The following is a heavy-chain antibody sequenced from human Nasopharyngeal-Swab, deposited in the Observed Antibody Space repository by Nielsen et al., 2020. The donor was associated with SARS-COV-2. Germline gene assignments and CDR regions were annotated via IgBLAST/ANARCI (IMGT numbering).Heavy chain of an antibody. CDR1: GFTFSSYA. J-gene: IGHJ5*02. Sequence: GESLKISCAASGFTFSSYAMHWVRQAPGRGLEWVAVISYDGSNKYYADSVKGRFTISRDNSKNALYLQMNSLRAEDTAVYYCASGESEFDPWGQGTLVTVSS. V-gene: IGHV3-30-3*01. CDR2: ISYDGSNK. CDR3: ASGESEFDP. D-gene: IGHD3-10*01.